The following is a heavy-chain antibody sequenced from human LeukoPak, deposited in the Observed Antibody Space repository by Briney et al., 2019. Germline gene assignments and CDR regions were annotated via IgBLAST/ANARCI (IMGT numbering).Heavy chain of an antibody. D-gene: IGHD1-26*01. CDR2: INHSGST. CDR1: GGSFSGYY. Sequence: PSETLSLTCAVYGGSFSGYYWSWIRQPPGKGLEWIGEINHSGSTNYNPSLKSRVTISVDTSKNQFSLKLSSVTAADTAVYYCARNLRATGNWFDPWGQGTLVTVSS. J-gene: IGHJ5*02. CDR3: ARNLRATGNWFDP. V-gene: IGHV4-34*01.